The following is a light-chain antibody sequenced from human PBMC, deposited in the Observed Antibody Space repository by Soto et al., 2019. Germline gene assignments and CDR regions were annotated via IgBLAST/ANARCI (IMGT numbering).Light chain of an antibody. V-gene: IGLV2-14*01. J-gene: IGLJ1*01. Sequence: QSVLTQPASVSGCPGQSITISCTGTSSDVGGYNYVSWYQQHPGKAPKLMIYDVSNRPSGVSNRFSGSKSGNTASLTISGLQAEDEADYYCSSYTSSSTPYYVFGTGTKLTVL. CDR2: DVS. CDR1: SSDVGGYNY. CDR3: SSYTSSSTPYYV.